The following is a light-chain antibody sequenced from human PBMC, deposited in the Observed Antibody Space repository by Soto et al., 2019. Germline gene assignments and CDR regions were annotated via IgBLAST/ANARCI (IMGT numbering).Light chain of an antibody. CDR2: GAF. J-gene: IGKJ5*01. CDR3: QQYNNRPPIT. CDR1: QSVGSN. Sequence: EIVMTQSPVTLSVSPGESATLSCRASQSVGSNLAWYQQRPGQAPRLLIYGAFTRATGIPVRFSGSGSGTEFTLTISGLQSEDFGVYLCQQYNNRPPITFGQGTRLEIK. V-gene: IGKV3D-15*01.